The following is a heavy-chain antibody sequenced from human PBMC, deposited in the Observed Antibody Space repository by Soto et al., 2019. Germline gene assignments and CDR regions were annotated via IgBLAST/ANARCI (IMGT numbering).Heavy chain of an antibody. CDR3: AKDNDRGVINYFDY. Sequence: GGSLRLSCAASGFTFSGSAMHWVRQASGKGLEWVGRIRSKANSYATAYAASVKGRFTISRDDSKNTAYLQMNSLKTEDTAVYYCAKDNDRGVINYFDYWGQGTLVTVSS. CDR1: GFTFSGSA. V-gene: IGHV3-73*01. CDR2: IRSKANSYAT. D-gene: IGHD3-10*02. J-gene: IGHJ4*02.